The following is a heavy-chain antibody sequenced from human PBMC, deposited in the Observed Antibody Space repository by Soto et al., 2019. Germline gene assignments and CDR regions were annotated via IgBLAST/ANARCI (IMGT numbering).Heavy chain of an antibody. J-gene: IGHJ4*02. V-gene: IGHV1-3*01. CDR1: GYTFTSYA. D-gene: IGHD6-19*01. Sequence: ASVKVSCKASGYTFTSYAMHWVRQAPGQRLEWMGWINAGNGNTKYSQKFQGRVTITRDTSASTAYMELSSLRSEDTAVYYCARDIAVAGTTAVNYGGQETLVTVSS. CDR3: ARDIAVAGTTAVNY. CDR2: INAGNGNT.